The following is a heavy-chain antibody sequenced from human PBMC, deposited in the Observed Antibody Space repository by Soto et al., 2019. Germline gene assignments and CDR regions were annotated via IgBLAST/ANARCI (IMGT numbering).Heavy chain of an antibody. D-gene: IGHD4-17*01. V-gene: IGHV3-30-3*01. CDR1: GFTFSSYA. CDR3: ARDYGDYDYLDD. CDR2: ISYDGSNK. J-gene: IGHJ4*02. Sequence: PGGFLRLSCAASGFTFSSYAMHWVRQAPGKGLGWVAVISYDGSNKYYADSVQGRFTISRDNSKNTLYLQMNSLRVEDTAVYFGARDYGDYDYLDDWGQGTPVTVS.